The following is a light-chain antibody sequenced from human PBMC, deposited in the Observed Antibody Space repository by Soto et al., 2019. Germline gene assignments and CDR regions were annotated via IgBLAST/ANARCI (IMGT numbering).Light chain of an antibody. V-gene: IGKV1-39*01. CDR3: QQSHSAPLT. Sequence: DIQMTQSPSSLSASVGDRVTISCRASQSVSTYLNWYQHKPGQAPSLLIYVASSLQTGVPSRFSGSGSGTDFTLTISSLQPEDFATYYCQQSHSAPLTCGGGTKVEIK. CDR2: VAS. CDR1: QSVSTY. J-gene: IGKJ4*01.